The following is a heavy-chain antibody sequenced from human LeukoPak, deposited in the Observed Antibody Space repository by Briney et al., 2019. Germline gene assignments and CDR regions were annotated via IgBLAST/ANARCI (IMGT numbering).Heavy chain of an antibody. CDR1: GYTFTGYY. V-gene: IGHV1-2*02. J-gene: IGHJ4*02. CDR3: ARDIGQGSSWLYDY. D-gene: IGHD6-13*01. CDR2: INPNSGGT. Sequence: ASVKVSCKASGYTFTGYYMHWVRQAPGQGLEWMGWINPNSGGTNYAQKFQGRVTMTRDTFITTAYMELSSLRSADTALYYCARDIGQGSSWLYDYWGQGTLVTVSS.